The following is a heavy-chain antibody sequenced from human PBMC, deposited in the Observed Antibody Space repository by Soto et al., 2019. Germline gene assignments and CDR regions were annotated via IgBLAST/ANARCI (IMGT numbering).Heavy chain of an antibody. CDR1: GFTFSSYA. D-gene: IGHD2-15*01. Sequence: QVQLVESGGGVVQPGRSLSLSCAASGFTFSSYAMHWVRQAPGKGLEWVAVISYDGSNKYYADSVKGRFTISRDNSKNTLYLQMNSLRAEDTAVYYCARVVVAARLDYYYGMDVWGQGTTVTVSS. CDR2: ISYDGSNK. CDR3: ARVVVAARLDYYYGMDV. J-gene: IGHJ6*02. V-gene: IGHV3-30-3*01.